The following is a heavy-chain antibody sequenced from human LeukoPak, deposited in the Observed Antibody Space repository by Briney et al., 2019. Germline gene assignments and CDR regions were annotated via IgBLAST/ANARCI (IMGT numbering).Heavy chain of an antibody. CDR2: IIPILGIA. Sequence: SVKVSCKASGATFSSYAISWVRQAPGQGLEWMGRIIPILGIANYAQKFQGRVTITADKSTSTAYMELSSLRSEDTAVYYCARERGPMTTVISFDYWGEGTLVTVSS. V-gene: IGHV1-69*04. J-gene: IGHJ4*02. CDR1: GATFSSYA. CDR3: ARERGPMTTVISFDY. D-gene: IGHD4-17*01.